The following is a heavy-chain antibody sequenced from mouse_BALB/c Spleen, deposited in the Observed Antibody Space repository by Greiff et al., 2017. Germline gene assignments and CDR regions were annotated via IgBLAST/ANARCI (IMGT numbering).Heavy chain of an antibody. CDR3: ARDATTALAY. V-gene: IGHV7-1*02. Sequence: EVKVVESGGGLVQPGGSLRLSCAASGFTFSDFYMEWVRQPPGKRLEWIAASRNKANDYTTEYSASVKGRFIVSRDTSQSILYLQMNALRAEDTAIYYCARDATTALAYWGQGTLVTVSA. CDR1: GFTFSDFY. J-gene: IGHJ3*01. CDR2: SRNKANDYTT. D-gene: IGHD1-2*01.